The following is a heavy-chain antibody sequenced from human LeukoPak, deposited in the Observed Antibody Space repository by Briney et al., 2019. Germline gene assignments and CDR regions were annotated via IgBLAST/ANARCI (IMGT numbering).Heavy chain of an antibody. Sequence: ASVNVSCKASGYSLTGYYMHWVGQAPGQGREWMGGLKPNSHGTNHAQKFQGRDTITRDTDISTAYMELCRLRCDGTAVYYCALVVDTAMGPLHHWGRETLVSV. V-gene: IGHV1-2*02. J-gene: IGHJ5*02. CDR3: ALVVDTAMGPLHH. D-gene: IGHD5-18*01. CDR2: LKPNSHGT. CDR1: GYSLTGYY.